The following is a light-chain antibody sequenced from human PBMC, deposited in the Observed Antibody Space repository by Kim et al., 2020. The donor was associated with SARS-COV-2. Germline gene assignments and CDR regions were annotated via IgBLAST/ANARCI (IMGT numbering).Light chain of an antibody. CDR3: QQYKKWPPLT. V-gene: IGKV3-15*01. CDR1: QSVSSN. Sequence: EIVMTQSPATLSVSPGERVTLSCRASQSVSSNLAWYQQKPGQAPRLLIYAASTRATGIPARFSGSGSGTEFTLTISSLQSEDFALYYCQQYKKWPPLTFGGGTKVDIK. CDR2: AAS. J-gene: IGKJ4*01.